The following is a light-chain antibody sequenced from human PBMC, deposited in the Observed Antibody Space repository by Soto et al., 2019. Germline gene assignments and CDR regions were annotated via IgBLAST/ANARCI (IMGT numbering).Light chain of an antibody. Sequence: DIQMTQSPSSVSASVGDRVTITCRASQAIDSWLAWYQQKPGEAPKLLIFTGSLLHSGVPPRFSGSGSGTDFTLTISSLQHEDFATYYCHQTLSFPPTFGQGTKVDTK. CDR1: QAIDSW. CDR3: HQTLSFPPT. V-gene: IGKV1-12*01. CDR2: TGS. J-gene: IGKJ1*01.